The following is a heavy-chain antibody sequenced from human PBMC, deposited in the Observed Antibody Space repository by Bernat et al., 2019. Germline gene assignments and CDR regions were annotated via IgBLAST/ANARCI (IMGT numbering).Heavy chain of an antibody. CDR2: ISGSGGST. CDR1: GFTFSSYA. V-gene: IGHV3-23*01. CDR3: AKGLYCSRTSCYGWAPMASLPKSDAFDI. Sequence: EVQLLESGGGLVQPGGSLRLSCAASGFTFSSYAMSWVRQAPGKGLEWVSAISGSGGSTYYADSVKGRFTISRDNSKNTLYLQMNSLRAEDTAVYYCAKGLYCSRTSCYGWAPMASLPKSDAFDIWGQGTLVTVSS. D-gene: IGHD2-2*01. J-gene: IGHJ3*02.